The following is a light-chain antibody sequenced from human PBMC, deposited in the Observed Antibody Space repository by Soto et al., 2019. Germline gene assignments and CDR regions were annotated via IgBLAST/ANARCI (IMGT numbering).Light chain of an antibody. V-gene: IGKV1-13*02. CDR3: QHFNSYLYT. CDR2: DAS. J-gene: IGKJ2*01. CDR1: QGISSA. Sequence: AIPLTQSPSSLSASVGDRVTITCRASQGISSALAWYQQKPGKAPKLLIYDASSLESGVPSRFSGSGSGTDFTLTISRLQPEDFATYYCQHFNSYLYTFGQGTKLEIK.